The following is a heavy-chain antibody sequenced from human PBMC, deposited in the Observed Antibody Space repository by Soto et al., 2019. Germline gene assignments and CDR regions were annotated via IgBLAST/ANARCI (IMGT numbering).Heavy chain of an antibody. Sequence: PGGSLRLSCAASGFTFSNAWMSWVRQAPGKGLEWVGRIKSKTDGGTTDYAAPVKGRFTISRDDSKNTLYLQMNSLKTEDTAVYYCTTVKGVIAAAGTRDYWGQGTMVTVYS. D-gene: IGHD6-13*01. CDR1: GFTFSNAW. CDR2: IKSKTDGGTT. J-gene: IGHJ4*02. V-gene: IGHV3-15*01. CDR3: TTVKGVIAAAGTRDY.